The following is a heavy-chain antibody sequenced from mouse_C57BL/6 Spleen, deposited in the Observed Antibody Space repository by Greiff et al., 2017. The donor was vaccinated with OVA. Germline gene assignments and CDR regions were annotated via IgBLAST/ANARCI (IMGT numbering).Heavy chain of an antibody. Sequence: VKLQESGPGLVQPSQSLSITCTVSGFSLTSYGVHWVRQSPGKGLEWLGVIWSGGSTDYNAAFISRLSISKDNSKSQVFFKMNSPQADDTAIYYCARNFDCYYPSWFAYWGQGTLVTVSA. CDR1: GFSLTSYG. CDR3: ARNFDCYYPSWFAY. D-gene: IGHD2-3*01. J-gene: IGHJ3*01. V-gene: IGHV2-2*01. CDR2: IWSGGST.